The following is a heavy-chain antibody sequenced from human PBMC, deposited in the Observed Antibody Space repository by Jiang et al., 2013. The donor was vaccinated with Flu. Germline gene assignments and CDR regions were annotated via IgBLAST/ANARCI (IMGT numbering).Heavy chain of an antibody. Sequence: ISWVRQAPGQGLEWMGGIIPIFGTANYAQKFQGRVTITADESTSTAYMELSSLRSEDTAVYYCARAGIAAAGPLDYWGQGTLVTVSS. J-gene: IGHJ4*02. CDR3: ARAGIAAAGPLDY. CDR2: IIPIFGTA. D-gene: IGHD6-13*01. V-gene: IGHV1-69*01.